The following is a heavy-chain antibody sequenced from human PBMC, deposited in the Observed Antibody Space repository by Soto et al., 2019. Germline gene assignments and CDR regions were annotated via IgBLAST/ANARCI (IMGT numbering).Heavy chain of an antibody. V-gene: IGHV1-3*01. CDR3: ASGGYCSGGSCYSSWFDP. D-gene: IGHD2-15*01. J-gene: IGHJ5*02. CDR1: GYTFTSYA. Sequence: GASVKVSCKASGYTFTSYAMHWVRQAPGQRLEWMGWINAGNGNTKYSQKFQGRVTITRDTSASTAYMELSSLRSEDTAVYYCASGGYCSGGSCYSSWFDPWGQGTPVTVSS. CDR2: INAGNGNT.